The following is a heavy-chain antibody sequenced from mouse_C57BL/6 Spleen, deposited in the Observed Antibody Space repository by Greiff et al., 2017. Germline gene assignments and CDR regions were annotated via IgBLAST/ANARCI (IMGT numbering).Heavy chain of an antibody. J-gene: IGHJ2*01. D-gene: IGHD1-1*01. CDR2: IHPSDSDT. CDR3: ATTVVATDFDY. V-gene: IGHV1-74*01. Sequence: QVQLQQSGAELVKPGASVKVSCKASGYTFTSYWMHWVKQRPGQGLEWIGRIHPSDSDTNYNQKFKGKATLTVDKSSSTAYMQLSSLTSEDSAVYYCATTVVATDFDYWGQGTTLTVSS. CDR1: GYTFTSYW.